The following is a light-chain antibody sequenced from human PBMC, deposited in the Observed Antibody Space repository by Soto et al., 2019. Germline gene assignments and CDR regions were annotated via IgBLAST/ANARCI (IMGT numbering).Light chain of an antibody. J-gene: IGKJ2*01. CDR2: SAS. CDR3: QKYNSAPNT. V-gene: IGKV1-27*01. CDR1: QDIIYY. Sequence: DIRMTQSPSSLSAFVGDTVTITCRASQDIIYYLAWYQQKQGKVPKLLIHSASTLQTGVQSRFSGSGSGTVFTLTINNLQPEDVATYYCQKYNSAPNTFGQRSRLEIK.